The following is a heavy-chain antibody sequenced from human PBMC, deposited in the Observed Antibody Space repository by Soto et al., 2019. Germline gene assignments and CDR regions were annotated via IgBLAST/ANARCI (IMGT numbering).Heavy chain of an antibody. CDR3: ARDRRVHDFWSGYVGNWFDP. CDR2: ISSSSYI. J-gene: IGHJ5*02. Sequence: GGSLRLSCAASGFTFSSYSMNWVRQAPGKGLEWVSSISSSSYIYYADSVKGRFTISRDNAKNSLYLQMNSLRAEDTAVYYCARDRRVHDFWSGYVGNWFDPWGQGTLVTVSS. V-gene: IGHV3-21*01. D-gene: IGHD3-3*01. CDR1: GFTFSSYS.